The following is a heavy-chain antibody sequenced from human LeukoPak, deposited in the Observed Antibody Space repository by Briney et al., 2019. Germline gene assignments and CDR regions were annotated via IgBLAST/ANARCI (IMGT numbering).Heavy chain of an antibody. CDR3: TTTAPVTGY. Sequence: GGSLRLSCAASGFPFSSYAMSWVRQAPGKGLEWVSAISGSGGSTYYADSVKGRFTISRGNSKNTVYLQMNSLRAEDTAVYYCTTTAPVTGYWGQGTLVTVSS. V-gene: IGHV3-23*01. J-gene: IGHJ4*02. CDR2: ISGSGGST. CDR1: GFPFSSYA. D-gene: IGHD6-13*01.